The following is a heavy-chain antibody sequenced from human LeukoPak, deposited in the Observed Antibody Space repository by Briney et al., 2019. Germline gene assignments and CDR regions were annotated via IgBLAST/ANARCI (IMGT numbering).Heavy chain of an antibody. CDR2: ISYDGSNK. CDR3: AKPRYYYDSSGYYQGY. J-gene: IGHJ4*02. V-gene: IGHV3-30*18. CDR1: GFTFSSYG. D-gene: IGHD3-22*01. Sequence: GGSLRLSCAASGFTFSSYGMHWVRQAPGKGLEWVAVISYDGSNKYYADSVKGRFTISRDNSKNTLYLQMNSLRAEDTAVYYCAKPRYYYDSSGYYQGYWGQGTLVTVSS.